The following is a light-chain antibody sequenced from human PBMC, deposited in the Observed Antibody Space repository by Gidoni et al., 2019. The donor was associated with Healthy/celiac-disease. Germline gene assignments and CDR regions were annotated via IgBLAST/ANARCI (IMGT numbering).Light chain of an antibody. CDR2: GAS. Sequence: IVMTQSPATLSVSSGERATLSCRASQSVSSNLAWYQQRPGQAPRLLIYGASTRATDIPTRFSGSGSGTEFTLTISSLQSEDFAVYYCQQYNNWPLTFXGXTKVEIK. CDR3: QQYNNWPLT. V-gene: IGKV3-15*01. J-gene: IGKJ4*02. CDR1: QSVSSN.